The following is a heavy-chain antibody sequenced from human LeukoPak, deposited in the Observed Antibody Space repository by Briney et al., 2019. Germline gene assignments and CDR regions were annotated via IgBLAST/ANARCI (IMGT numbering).Heavy chain of an antibody. CDR3: ARASLAYGDYVHAFDI. V-gene: IGHV4-31*03. Sequence: SQTLSLTCTVSGGAISSGAYYWSWIRQHPGRGLEWIGYIYYSGSTNYNPSLKSRVTISVDTSKNQFSLKLSSVTAADTAVYYCARASLAYGDYVHAFDIWGQGTMVTVSS. CDR2: IYYSGST. CDR1: GGAISSGAYY. J-gene: IGHJ3*02. D-gene: IGHD4-17*01.